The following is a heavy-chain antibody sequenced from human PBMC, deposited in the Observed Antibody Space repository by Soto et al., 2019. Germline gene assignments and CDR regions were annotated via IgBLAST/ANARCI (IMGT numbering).Heavy chain of an antibody. D-gene: IGHD5-18*01. V-gene: IGHV3-30*18. Sequence: QVQLVESGGGVVQPGRSLTLSCDASGFTFNFYGMHWVRQAPGKGLEWVAVISYDGSDKYYADSVRGRFTISRDNTKNTVWLQMNSLRGEDTAVYYCAKERRYSFDALDLWGQGTLVTVSS. CDR1: GFTFNFYG. CDR3: AKERRYSFDALDL. J-gene: IGHJ3*01. CDR2: ISYDGSDK.